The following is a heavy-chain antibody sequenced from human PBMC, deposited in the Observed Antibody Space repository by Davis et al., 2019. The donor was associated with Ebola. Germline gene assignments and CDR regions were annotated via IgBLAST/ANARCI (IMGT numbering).Heavy chain of an antibody. J-gene: IGHJ4*02. D-gene: IGHD2-21*01. CDR3: ARGRLRYSPNCYSI. CDR1: GGSISSGDYY. V-gene: IGHV4-39*07. CDR2: INHSGST. Sequence: MPSETLSLTCTVSGGSISSGDYYWSWIRQPPGKGLEWIGEINHSGSTNYNPSLKSRVTISVDTSKNQFSLKLSSVTAADTAVYYCARGRLRYSPNCYSIWGQGTLVTVSS.